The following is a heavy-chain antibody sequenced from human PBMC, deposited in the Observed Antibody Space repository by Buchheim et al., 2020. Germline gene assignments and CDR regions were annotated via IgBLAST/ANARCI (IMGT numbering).Heavy chain of an antibody. Sequence: EVQLVQSGAEVKKPGESLRISCKGSGYSFTNYWINWVRQMPGKGLEWMGTIDPSDSYTNYSPSFQGHVTISTDKSISTTYPQWSSLKASDTAMYYCARRVAGRKHYFGMDVWGQGTT. CDR3: ARRVAGRKHYFGMDV. D-gene: IGHD6-19*01. J-gene: IGHJ6*02. CDR1: GYSFTNYW. CDR2: IDPSDSYT. V-gene: IGHV5-10-1*01.